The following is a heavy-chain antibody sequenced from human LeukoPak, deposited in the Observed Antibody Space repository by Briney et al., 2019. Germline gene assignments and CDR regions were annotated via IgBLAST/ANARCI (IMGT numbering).Heavy chain of an antibody. Sequence: PGGSLRLSCAASGFTFSSYAMSWVRQAPGKGLEWVSAISGSGGSTYYAASVKGWFTISRDNSKNTLYLQMNSLRAEDTAVYYCAKDRPDYDFWSGYYENGYFDYWGQGTLVTVSS. CDR2: ISGSGGST. J-gene: IGHJ4*02. CDR3: AKDRPDYDFWSGYYENGYFDY. V-gene: IGHV3-23*01. CDR1: GFTFSSYA. D-gene: IGHD3-3*01.